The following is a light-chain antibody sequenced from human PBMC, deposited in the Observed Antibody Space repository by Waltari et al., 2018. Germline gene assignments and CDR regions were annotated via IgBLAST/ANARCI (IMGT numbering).Light chain of an antibody. CDR3: QVWDSSSEHVI. V-gene: IGLV3-21*04. Sequence: VAPGQTARITCGGTKIGSKSVHWYQQKPGQAPVLVMVYDSDRPSGIPERFSGSNSGDTATLTINRVEAGDEADYYCQVWDSSSEHVIFGGGTQLTVL. CDR1: KIGSKS. CDR2: YDS. J-gene: IGLJ2*01.